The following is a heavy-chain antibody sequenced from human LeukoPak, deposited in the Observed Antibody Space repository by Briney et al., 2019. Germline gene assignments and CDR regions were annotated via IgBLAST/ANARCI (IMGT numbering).Heavy chain of an antibody. CDR3: ARGPSSSSAFDI. V-gene: IGHV1-69*01. CDR2: IIPIFGTA. CDR1: GGTFSSYA. Sequence: SVKVSCKASGGTFSSYAISWVRQAPGQGLEWMGGIIPIFGTANYAQKFQGRVTITADESTSTAYMELSSLRSEDTAVYYCARGPSSSSAFDIWGQGTMVTVSS. D-gene: IGHD6-6*01. J-gene: IGHJ3*02.